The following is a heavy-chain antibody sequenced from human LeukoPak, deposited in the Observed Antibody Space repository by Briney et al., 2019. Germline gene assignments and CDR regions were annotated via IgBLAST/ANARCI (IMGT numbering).Heavy chain of an antibody. CDR2: INPNSGGT. CDR1: GYTFTGYH. D-gene: IGHD6-13*01. J-gene: IGHJ4*02. V-gene: IGHV1-2*02. CDR3: ARASSVDPIAAAGTGSYYFDY. Sequence: ASVKVSCKASGYTFTGYHMHWARQAPGQGLEWMGWINPNSGGTNYAQKFQGRVTMTRDTSISTAYMELSRLRSDDTAVYYRARASSVDPIAAAGTGSYYFDYWGQGTLVTVSS.